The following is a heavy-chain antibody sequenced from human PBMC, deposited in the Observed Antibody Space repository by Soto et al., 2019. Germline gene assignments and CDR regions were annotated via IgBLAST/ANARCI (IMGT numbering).Heavy chain of an antibody. V-gene: IGHV3-74*01. CDR1: GFTFSSDW. D-gene: IGHD1-26*01. Sequence: GGSLRLSCAASGFTFSSDWLHWVRQAPGKGLEWVSRINTDGTTTCYADSVKGRFTVSRDNAKNILFLQMNTLRADDAAVYYCAKPRNTGSYPLNLDFLSSGQGTLVTVSS. CDR3: AKPRNTGSYPLNLDFLS. CDR2: INTDGTTT. J-gene: IGHJ4*02.